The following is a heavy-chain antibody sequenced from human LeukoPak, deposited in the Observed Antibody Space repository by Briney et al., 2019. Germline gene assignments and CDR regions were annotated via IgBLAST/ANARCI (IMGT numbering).Heavy chain of an antibody. D-gene: IGHD1-26*01. CDR3: ARDPARVGATDFDY. CDR1: GFTFSSYS. J-gene: IGHJ4*02. CDR2: ISSSSSYI. Sequence: PGGSLRLSCAASGFTFSSYSMNWVRQAPGEGLEWVSSISSSSSYIYYADSVKGRFTISRDNAKNSLYLQMNSLRAEDTAVYYCARDPARVGATDFDYWGQGTLVTVSS. V-gene: IGHV3-21*01.